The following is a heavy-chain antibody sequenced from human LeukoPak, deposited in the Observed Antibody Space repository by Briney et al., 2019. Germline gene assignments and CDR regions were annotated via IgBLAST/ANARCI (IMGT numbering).Heavy chain of an antibody. CDR1: GFIFDKFA. V-gene: IGHV3-30*14. Sequence: GTSLRLSCAASGFIFDKFALDWVRQAPGKGLEWLTLISRDGGDKRYADSVKGRFTISRHNSKNTLYLQMNSLRAEDTAVYYCARGTYSSGWQDPFDYWGQGTLVTVSS. J-gene: IGHJ4*02. D-gene: IGHD6-19*01. CDR2: ISRDGGDK. CDR3: ARGTYSSGWQDPFDY.